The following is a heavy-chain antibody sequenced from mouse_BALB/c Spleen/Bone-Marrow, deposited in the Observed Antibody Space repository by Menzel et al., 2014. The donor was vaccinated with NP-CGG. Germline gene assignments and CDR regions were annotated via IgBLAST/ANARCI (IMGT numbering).Heavy chain of an antibody. J-gene: IGHJ1*01. CDR1: GYTFTSYY. CDR2: ISPSNGGT. CDR3: TRSYYGNYFDV. Sequence: QVQLQQSGAELVKPGASVKLSCKASGYTFTSYYMYWVKQRPGQGLEWIGEISPSNGGTNFNEKFKSKATLTVDKSSSTAYMQLSSLTSEDSAVYYCTRSYYGNYFDVWGAGTTVTVSS. V-gene: IGHV1S81*02. D-gene: IGHD2-1*01.